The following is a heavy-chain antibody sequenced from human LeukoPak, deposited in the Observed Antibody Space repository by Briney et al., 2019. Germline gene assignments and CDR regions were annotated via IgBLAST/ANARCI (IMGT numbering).Heavy chain of an antibody. CDR2: IRMKAYGGTT. CDR1: GFTFGDHA. CDR3: SRGYCSGGSCYFYYYYMDV. J-gene: IGHJ6*03. D-gene: IGHD2-15*01. V-gene: IGHV3-49*04. Sequence: GGSLRLSCTASGFTFGDHAVSWVRQAPGKGVEWVGFIRMKAYGGTTEYAASVKGRFTISRDDSKNIVHLQMNSLKTEDTAMYFCSRGYCSGGSCYFYYYYMDVWGKGTTVTVSS.